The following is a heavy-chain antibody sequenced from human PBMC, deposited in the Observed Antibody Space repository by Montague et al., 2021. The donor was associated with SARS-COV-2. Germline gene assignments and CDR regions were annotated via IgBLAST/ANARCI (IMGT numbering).Heavy chain of an antibody. D-gene: IGHD4-17*01. CDR2: IYDSGST. J-gene: IGHJ4*02. V-gene: IGHV4-59*02. CDR1: GSSVRSYY. CDR3: ARENTVTTFGGPYYIDS. Sequence: SETLSLTCIVSGSSVRSYYWSWIRQPPGKGLEWIGYIYDSGSTNYNPSLKSRVTISVHTSKNQFSLKLSSVTAADTAVYYCARENTVTTFGGPYYIDSWGQGTLVTVSA.